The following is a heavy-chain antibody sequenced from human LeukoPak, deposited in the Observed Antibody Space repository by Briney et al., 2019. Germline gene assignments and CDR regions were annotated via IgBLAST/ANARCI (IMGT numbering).Heavy chain of an antibody. Sequence: ASVKVSCKASGYTFTSYGISWVRQAPGQGLEWMGWISAYNGNTNYAQKLQGRVTMTTDTSTSTAYMELRSLRSDDTAVYYCARALLPKHYDFWSGPDEFDYWGQGTLVTVSS. CDR3: ARALLPKHYDFWSGPDEFDY. CDR2: ISAYNGNT. CDR1: GYTFTSYG. V-gene: IGHV1-18*01. D-gene: IGHD3-3*01. J-gene: IGHJ4*02.